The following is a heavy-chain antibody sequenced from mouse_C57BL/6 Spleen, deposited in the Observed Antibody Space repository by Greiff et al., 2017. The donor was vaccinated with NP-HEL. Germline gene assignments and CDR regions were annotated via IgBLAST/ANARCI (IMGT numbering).Heavy chain of an antibody. CDR2: INPNNGGT. CDR1: GYTFTDYN. V-gene: IGHV1-22*01. Sequence: VQLKQSGPELVKPGATVKMSCKASGYTFTDYNMHWVKQSHGKSLEWIGYINPNNGGTSYNQKFKGKATLTVNKSSSTAYMELRSLTSEDSAVYYCASHYGRSYWGQGTLVTVSA. J-gene: IGHJ3*01. D-gene: IGHD1-1*01. CDR3: ASHYGRSY.